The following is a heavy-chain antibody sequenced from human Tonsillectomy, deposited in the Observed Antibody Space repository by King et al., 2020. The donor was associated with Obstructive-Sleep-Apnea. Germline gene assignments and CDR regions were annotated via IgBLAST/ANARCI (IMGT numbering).Heavy chain of an antibody. CDR2: IWDDGRNK. J-gene: IGHJ4*02. D-gene: IGHD6-19*01. Sequence: VQLVESGGGVVQPGGSLRLSCAASGFTFSSYGIHWVRQAPGKGLEWVTFIWDDGRNKYYADSVNGRFTISRDNSKNTLSLQMNSLRAEDTAVYYCARARSVAHPNDYWGQGTLVTVSS. CDR1: GFTFSSYG. CDR3: ARARSVAHPNDY. V-gene: IGHV3-30*02.